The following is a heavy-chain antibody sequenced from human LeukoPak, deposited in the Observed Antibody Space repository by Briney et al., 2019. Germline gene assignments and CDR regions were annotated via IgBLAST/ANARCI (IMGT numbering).Heavy chain of an antibody. J-gene: IGHJ4*02. CDR2: ISGSGGST. CDR1: GFTFSSYA. CDR3: AKAGSGWYLDY. V-gene: IGHV3-23*01. Sequence: PGGSLRLSCAASGFTFSSYAMSWVRQAPGKGLEWVSAISGSGGSTYYADSVKGRFTISRDNAKNSLYLQMNSLRAEDTALYYCAKAGSGWYLDYWGQGTLVTVSS. D-gene: IGHD6-19*01.